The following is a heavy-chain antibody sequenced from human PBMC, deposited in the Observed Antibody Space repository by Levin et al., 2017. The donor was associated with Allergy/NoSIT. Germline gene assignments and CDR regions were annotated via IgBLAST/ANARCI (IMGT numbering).Heavy chain of an antibody. D-gene: IGHD6-6*01. CDR3: ARDVFVGYSSSPGKSDY. J-gene: IGHJ4*02. CDR2: ISSSGSTI. Sequence: LSLTCAASGFTFSDYYMSWIRQAPGKGLEWVSYISSSGSTIYYADSVKGRFTISRDNAKNSLYLQMNSLRAEDTAVYYCARDVFVGYSSSPGKSDYWGQGTLVTVSS. CDR1: GFTFSDYY. V-gene: IGHV3-11*01.